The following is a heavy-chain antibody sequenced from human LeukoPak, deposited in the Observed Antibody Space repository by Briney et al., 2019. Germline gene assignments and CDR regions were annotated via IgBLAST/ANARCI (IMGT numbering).Heavy chain of an antibody. CDR1: GGSNSSGNYY. V-gene: IGHV4-30-4*08. CDR3: ARVPPHDAFDI. Sequence: PSETLSLTCTVSGGSNSSGNYYWSWIRQPPGKGLEWIGYIYYTGSTYYNPSLKSRVTISVDTSKNQFSLKLSSVTAADTAVYYCARVPPHDAFDIWGQGTMVTVSS. CDR2: IYYTGST. J-gene: IGHJ3*02.